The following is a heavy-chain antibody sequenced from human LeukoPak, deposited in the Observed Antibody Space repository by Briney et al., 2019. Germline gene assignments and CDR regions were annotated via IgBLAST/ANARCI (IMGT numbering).Heavy chain of an antibody. D-gene: IGHD1-14*01. CDR2: IIPILGIA. V-gene: IGHV1-69*04. J-gene: IGHJ4*02. CDR1: GGTFSSYA. CDR3: ARDRTDRTGKFDY. Sequence: SVKGSCKASGGTFSSYAISWVRQAPGQGLEWMGRIIPILGIANYAQKFQGRVTITADKSTSTAYMELSSLRSEDTAVYYCARDRTDRTGKFDYWGQGTLVTVSS.